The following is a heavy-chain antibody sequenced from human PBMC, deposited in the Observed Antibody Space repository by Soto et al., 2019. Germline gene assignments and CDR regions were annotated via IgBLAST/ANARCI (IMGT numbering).Heavy chain of an antibody. Sequence: PGGPLRLSCAASGFTFSSYVIYWVRQTPDKGLEWVAFISRDGSKTYYADSVKGRFTISRDNSKNTLYLEMNSLRAEDTAVYYCARDDESGSDCDLGYWGQGT. V-gene: IGHV3-30-3*01. CDR2: ISRDGSKT. D-gene: IGHD1-26*01. CDR1: GFTFSSYV. J-gene: IGHJ4*02. CDR3: ARDDESGSDCDLGY.